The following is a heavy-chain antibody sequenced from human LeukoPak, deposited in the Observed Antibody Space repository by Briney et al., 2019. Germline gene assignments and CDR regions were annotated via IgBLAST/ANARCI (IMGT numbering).Heavy chain of an antibody. CDR3: AKDRESTYGYTPGPPDY. J-gene: IGHJ4*02. CDR2: TRYDGSNK. V-gene: IGHV3-30*02. Sequence: GGSLRLSCAASGFTFRSYGMHWVRQAPGKGLEWVAFTRYDGSNKYYADSVKGRFTISRDNSKNTLYLQMNSVRAEDTAVYYCAKDRESTYGYTPGPPDYWGQGTLVTVSS. CDR1: GFTFRSYG. D-gene: IGHD5-18*01.